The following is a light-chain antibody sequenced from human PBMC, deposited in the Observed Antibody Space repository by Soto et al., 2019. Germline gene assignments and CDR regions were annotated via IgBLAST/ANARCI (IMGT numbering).Light chain of an antibody. CDR3: QQYDDSSFT. V-gene: IGKV1-5*03. Sequence: DIPMTQFPSTLSASVGDRVTITCRASQTIRSDLAWYQQKPGKVPKLLIYRMSTLESGVPSRFSGSGSGTEFTLTISSLQPDDFAIYYCQQYDDSSFTFGQGTKLEIK. J-gene: IGKJ2*01. CDR1: QTIRSD. CDR2: RMS.